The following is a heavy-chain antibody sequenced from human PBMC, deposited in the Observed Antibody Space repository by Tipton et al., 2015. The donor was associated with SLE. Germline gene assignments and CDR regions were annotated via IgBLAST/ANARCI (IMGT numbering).Heavy chain of an antibody. CDR2: IYYSGST. J-gene: IGHJ5*02. Sequence: TLSLTCTVSGGSISSYYWSWIRQPPGKGLEWIGYIYYSGSTNYNPSLKSRVTISVDTSKNQFSLKLSSVTAADTAVYYCARGGGPYGSGSSNWFDPWGQGTLVTVSS. D-gene: IGHD3-10*01. CDR3: ARGGGPYGSGSSNWFDP. CDR1: GGSISSYY. V-gene: IGHV4-59*01.